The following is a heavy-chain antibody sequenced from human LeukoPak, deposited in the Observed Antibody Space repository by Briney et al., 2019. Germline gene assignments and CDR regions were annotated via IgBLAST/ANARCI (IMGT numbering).Heavy chain of an antibody. CDR2: ISVDSGNT. D-gene: IGHD2-2*01. V-gene: IGHV1-18*01. CDR3: ARGFCSGTSCSPPWHYYYMDV. CDR1: GYTFTTYG. Sequence: GASVKVSCKASGYTFTTYGISWVRQAPGQGLEWMGWISVDSGNTNYAQKFQGRVAMTTDTSTSTAYMELRSLRSDDTAVYYCARGFCSGTSCSPPWHYYYMDVWGKGTTVTVSS. J-gene: IGHJ6*03.